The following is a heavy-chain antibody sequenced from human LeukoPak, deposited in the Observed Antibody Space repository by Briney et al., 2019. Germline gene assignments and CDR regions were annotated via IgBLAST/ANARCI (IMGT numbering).Heavy chain of an antibody. V-gene: IGHV1-8*01. CDR1: GYTFTSYD. D-gene: IGHD3-3*01. Sequence: ASVKVSCKASGYTFTSYDINWVRQATGQGLEWMGRMNPNSGNTGYAQKFQGRVTMTRNTSISTAYMELSSLRSEDTAVYYCARGPNYDFWSGYAIDYWGQGTLVTVSS. CDR2: MNPNSGNT. CDR3: ARGPNYDFWSGYAIDY. J-gene: IGHJ4*02.